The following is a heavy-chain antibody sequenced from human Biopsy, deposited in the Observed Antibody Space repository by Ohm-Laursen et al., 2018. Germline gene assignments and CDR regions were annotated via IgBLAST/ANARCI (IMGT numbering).Heavy chain of an antibody. V-gene: IGHV1-8*01. CDR1: GYTFTSYA. CDR2: MNPNSGNT. J-gene: IGHJ6*02. CDR3: ARGSFWFGGNYYYYGMDV. Sequence: SVKVSCKASGYTFTSYAINWVRQATGHGLEWMGWMNPNSGNTDYAQKFQGRVTMTRNTSISTAYMELNSLRSEDTAVYYCARGSFWFGGNYYYYGMDVWGQGTTVTVSS. D-gene: IGHD3-10*01.